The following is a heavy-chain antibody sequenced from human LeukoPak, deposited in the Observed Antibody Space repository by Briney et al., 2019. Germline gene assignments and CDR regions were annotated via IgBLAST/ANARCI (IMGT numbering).Heavy chain of an antibody. Sequence: ASVKVSCKASGYTFTSYAMHWVRQAPGQRLEWMGWINAGNGNTKYSQKFQGRVTITRDTSASTAYMELSSLRSEDTAAYYCAKIPAIAAAGLGYWGQGTLVTGFS. V-gene: IGHV1-3*01. CDR1: GYTFTSYA. J-gene: IGHJ4*02. D-gene: IGHD6-13*01. CDR2: INAGNGNT. CDR3: AKIPAIAAAGLGY.